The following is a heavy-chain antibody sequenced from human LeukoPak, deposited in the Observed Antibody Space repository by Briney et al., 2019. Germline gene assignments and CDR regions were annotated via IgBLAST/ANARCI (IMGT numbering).Heavy chain of an antibody. Sequence: SETLSLTCNVSGYSISSTFYGAWIRQPPGKGLEWIATISHSATTYYTPSLKSRLTMSVDTSKNQFSLKLSSVTVADTAVYYCARLNTPVATFDYWGQGTLVTVSS. J-gene: IGHJ4*02. CDR1: GYSISSTFY. D-gene: IGHD2-15*01. CDR2: ISHSATT. V-gene: IGHV4-38-2*02. CDR3: ARLNTPVATFDY.